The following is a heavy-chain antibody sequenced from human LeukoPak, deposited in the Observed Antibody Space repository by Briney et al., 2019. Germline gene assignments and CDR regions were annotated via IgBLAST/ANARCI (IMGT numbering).Heavy chain of an antibody. Sequence: TSETLSLTCTVSAYSISSAYYWGWIRPPPGKGLEWIGSIYHSGSTYYNPSLKSRVTISVDTSKNQFSLRLTSVTAADTAVYYCAGQLDHYDNIYYFDYWGQGTLVTVSS. CDR2: IYHSGST. CDR1: AYSISSAYY. CDR3: AGQLDHYDNIYYFDY. V-gene: IGHV4-38-2*02. J-gene: IGHJ4*02. D-gene: IGHD3-16*01.